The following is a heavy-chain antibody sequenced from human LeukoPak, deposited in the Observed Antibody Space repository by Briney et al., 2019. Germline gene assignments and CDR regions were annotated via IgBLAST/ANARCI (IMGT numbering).Heavy chain of an antibody. D-gene: IGHD3-3*01. Sequence: SETLSLTCAVYGGSFSGYYWSWIRQPPGKGLEWIGEINHSGSTNNNPSLKSRVTISVDTSKNQFSLKLSSVTAADTAVYYCARAKRTYYDFWSGYYTGNDAFDIWGQGTMVTVSS. V-gene: IGHV4-34*01. J-gene: IGHJ3*02. CDR1: GGSFSGYY. CDR2: INHSGST. CDR3: ARAKRTYYDFWSGYYTGNDAFDI.